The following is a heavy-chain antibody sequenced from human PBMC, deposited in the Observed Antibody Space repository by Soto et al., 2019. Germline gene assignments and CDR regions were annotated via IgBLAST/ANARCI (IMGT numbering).Heavy chain of an antibody. V-gene: IGHV4-34*01. D-gene: IGHD7-27*01. CDR3: ARAFGELGIGAFDI. CDR1: GGSFSGYY. Sequence: SETLSLTCAVYGGSFSGYYWSWIRQHPGKGLEWIGEINHSGRNNYNPSLKSRVTISVDTPKNQFSLKMSSVTAADTAVYYCARAFGELGIGAFDIWGQGTMVTVSS. CDR2: INHSGRN. J-gene: IGHJ3*02.